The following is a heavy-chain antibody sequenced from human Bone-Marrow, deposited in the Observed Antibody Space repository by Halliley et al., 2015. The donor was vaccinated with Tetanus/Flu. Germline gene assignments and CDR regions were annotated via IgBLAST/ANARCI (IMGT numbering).Heavy chain of an antibody. V-gene: IGHV6-1*01. CDR3: ARSVPPFAS. Sequence: SGGLGWLGRTYYRSKGFNDYAVSVKSRISITPDTPKNHFSLQLTFVTPDDTAVYYCARSVPPFASWGQGTLVTVSS. J-gene: IGHJ4*02. D-gene: IGHD1-1*01. CDR2: TYYRSKGFN.